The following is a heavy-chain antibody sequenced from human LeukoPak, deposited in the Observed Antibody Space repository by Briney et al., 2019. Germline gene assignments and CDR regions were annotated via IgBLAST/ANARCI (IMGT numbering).Heavy chain of an antibody. J-gene: IGHJ4*02. CDR1: GFTFSSYS. Sequence: PGGSLRLSCAASGFTFSSYSMNWIRQAPGKGLEWVSSISSSSSYIYYADSVKGRFTVSRDNAKNSLYLQMNSLRAEDTAVYYCARGLYDSSGYYYLFDYWGRGTLVTVSS. D-gene: IGHD3-22*01. V-gene: IGHV3-21*01. CDR3: ARGLYDSSGYYYLFDY. CDR2: ISSSSSYI.